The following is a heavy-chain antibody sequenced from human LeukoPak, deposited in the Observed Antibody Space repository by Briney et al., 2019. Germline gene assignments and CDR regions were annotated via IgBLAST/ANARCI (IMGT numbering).Heavy chain of an antibody. D-gene: IGHD5-12*01. V-gene: IGHV1-18*01. J-gene: IGHJ3*01. Sequence: ASVKVSCKASGYSFTNYGISWVRQAPGQGLEWMGWISTYNRNTKYAEKFQGRVTMTTDTSTSTAYMDLRSLRSDDTATYYCARAERAKITPQSAFDLWGQGTVVTVSS. CDR3: ARAERAKITPQSAFDL. CDR1: GYSFTNYG. CDR2: ISTYNRNT.